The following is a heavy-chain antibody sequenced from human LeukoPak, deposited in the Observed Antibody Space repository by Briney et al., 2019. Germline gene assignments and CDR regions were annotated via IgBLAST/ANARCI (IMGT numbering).Heavy chain of an antibody. CDR3: AREIVVVPAAEVYYFDY. CDR2: INPKSGGT. D-gene: IGHD2-2*01. J-gene: IGHJ4*02. Sequence: ASVKVSCKSSGYTFTDYYVHWVRQAPGQGLEWMGWINPKSGGTSSAQKFQGRVTMTRDTSISTAYMELSRLRSDDTAVYYCAREIVVVPAAEVYYFDYWGQGTLVTVSS. V-gene: IGHV1-2*02. CDR1: GYTFTDYY.